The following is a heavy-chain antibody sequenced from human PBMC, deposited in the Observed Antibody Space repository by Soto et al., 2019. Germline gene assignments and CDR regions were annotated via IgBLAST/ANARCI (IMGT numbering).Heavy chain of an antibody. CDR3: ARAWYYYDSSGYWYYFDY. Sequence: GGSLRLSCAASGFTFSIYSMNWGRQAPGKGLEWVSYISSSSSTTYYGGSVKGRFTISRDHVKNSLYLQMKSLRVEDTAVYYCARAWYYYDSSGYWYYFDYWGQGTLVTVSS. J-gene: IGHJ4*02. CDR2: ISSSSSTT. D-gene: IGHD3-22*01. CDR1: GFTFSIYS. V-gene: IGHV3-48*01.